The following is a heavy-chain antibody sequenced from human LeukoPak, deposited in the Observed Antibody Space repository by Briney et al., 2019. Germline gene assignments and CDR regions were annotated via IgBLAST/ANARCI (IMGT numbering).Heavy chain of an antibody. D-gene: IGHD3-9*01. CDR3: ARAGRDVVRYFDWLVRVQPEDYYYYGMDV. V-gene: IGHV1-69*04. CDR1: GGTFSSYA. Sequence: GSSVKVSCKASGGTFSSYAISWVRQAPGQGLEWMGRIIPILGIANYAQKFQGRVTITADKSTSTAYMELSSLRSEDTAVYYCARAGRDVVRYFDWLVRVQPEDYYYYGMDVWGQGTTVTVSS. J-gene: IGHJ6*02. CDR2: IIPILGIA.